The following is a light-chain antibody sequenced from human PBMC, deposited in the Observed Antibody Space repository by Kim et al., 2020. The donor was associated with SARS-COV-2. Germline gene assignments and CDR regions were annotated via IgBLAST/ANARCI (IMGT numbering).Light chain of an antibody. CDR3: SSYAGSNRGV. CDR2: EVS. CDR1: SSDVGGYNY. Sequence: QSALTKPPSASGSPGQSVTISCTGTSSDVGGYNYVSWYQQHPGKAPKLMIYEVSKRPSGVPDRFSGSKSGNTASLTVSGLQAEDEADYYCSSYAGSNRGVFGGGTQLTVL. J-gene: IGLJ3*02. V-gene: IGLV2-8*01.